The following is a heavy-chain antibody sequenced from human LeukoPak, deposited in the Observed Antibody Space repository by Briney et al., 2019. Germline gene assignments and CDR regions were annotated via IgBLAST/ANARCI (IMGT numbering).Heavy chain of an antibody. CDR2: IYYSGRN. CDR1: GGSISSNSYY. J-gene: IGHJ6*03. D-gene: IGHD5-18*01. V-gene: IGHV4-61*01. Sequence: SETLSLTCTVSGGSISSNSYYWSWIRQPPGKGLEWIGYIYYSGRNNYNPSLKSRVTISVDTSKNQFSLKLSSVTAADTAVYYCARAGRGSTYGFVPSELDYYYYYMDVWGKGTTVTVSS. CDR3: ARAGRGSTYGFVPSELDYYYYYMDV.